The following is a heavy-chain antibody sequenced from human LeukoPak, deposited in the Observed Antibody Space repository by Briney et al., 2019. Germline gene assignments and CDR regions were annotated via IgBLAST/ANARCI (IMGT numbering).Heavy chain of an antibody. J-gene: IGHJ5*02. CDR1: GGSFSGYY. CDR2: INHSGST. CDR3: ARGSRRFDP. V-gene: IGHV4-34*01. Sequence: PSETLSLTCAVYGGSFSGYYWSWIRQSPGKRLEWIGEINHSGSTIYNSSLKNRVTISLDTSKNQFSLKLSSVTAADTAVYYCARGSRRFDPWGQGTLVTVSS.